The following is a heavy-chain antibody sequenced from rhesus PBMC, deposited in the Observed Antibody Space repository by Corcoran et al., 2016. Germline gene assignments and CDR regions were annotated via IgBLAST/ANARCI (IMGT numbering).Heavy chain of an antibody. CDR2: IYGSGSST. Sequence: QLQLQESGPGLVKPSETLSVTCAVSGGSISSNYWSWIRQPPGKGLEWIGRIYGSGSSTNYNPSLKSRVTLSVDTSKNQLSLKLSSVTAADTAVYYCARQSYYYSGSYYSDYWGQGVLVTVSS. CDR3: ARQSYYYSGSYYSDY. D-gene: IGHD3-16*01. CDR1: GGSISSNY. V-gene: IGHV4-169*01. J-gene: IGHJ4*01.